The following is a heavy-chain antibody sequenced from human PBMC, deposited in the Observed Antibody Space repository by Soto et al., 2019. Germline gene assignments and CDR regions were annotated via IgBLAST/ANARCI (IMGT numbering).Heavy chain of an antibody. V-gene: IGHV4-39*01. CDR1: GGSISSSSYY. CDR2: IYYSGST. CDR3: ARGYDILTGPLDY. D-gene: IGHD3-9*01. J-gene: IGHJ4*02. Sequence: SETLSLTCTVSGGSISSSSYYWGWIRQPPGKGLEWIGSIYYSGSTYYNPSLKSRVTISVDTSKNQFSLKLSSVTAADTAVYYCARGYDILTGPLDYWGPGTLVTVSS.